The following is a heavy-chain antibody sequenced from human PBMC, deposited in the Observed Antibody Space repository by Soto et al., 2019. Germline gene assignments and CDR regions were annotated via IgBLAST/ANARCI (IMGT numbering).Heavy chain of an antibody. V-gene: IGHV1-69*13. CDR3: ACAPPYCPGCRWYWGHRYCYYVMDV. CDR1: GGTFSTYS. CDR2: ITPIFGTT. D-gene: IGHD2-15*01. Sequence: GAPVKVSCKASGGTFSTYSFSWVRQAPGQGLEWMGVITPIFGTTNYAQQLQGRVTITADESTNTAYLKLSNLRSETTAVYYCACAPPYCPGCRWYWGHRYCYYVMDVWGQGTTVTVSS. J-gene: IGHJ6*02.